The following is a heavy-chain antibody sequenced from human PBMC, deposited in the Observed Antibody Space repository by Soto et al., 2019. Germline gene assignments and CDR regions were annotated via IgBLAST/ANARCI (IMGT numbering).Heavy chain of an antibody. CDR3: ARHLAPALGDSPVGGLEV. CDR2: IYPGDSDT. Sequence: GESLKISCKGSGYSFISNWIGWVRQRPGKGLEWMGVIYPGDSDTTYSPSFQGQVTISADKSISTAYLQWSSLKASDTAMYYCARHLAPALGDSPVGGLEVWGQGNTVTVSS. CDR1: GYSFISNW. J-gene: IGHJ6*02. D-gene: IGHD3-22*01. V-gene: IGHV5-51*01.